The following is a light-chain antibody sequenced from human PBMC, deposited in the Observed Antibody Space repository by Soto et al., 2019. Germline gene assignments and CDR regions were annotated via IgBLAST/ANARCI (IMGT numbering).Light chain of an antibody. CDR3: QQYNIYPLT. V-gene: IGKV1-16*01. Sequence: DVQMTQSPSSLSSSVGDRVTITCRASQDINSYLAWYQQKPGNAPKSLIYGASSLQTGVPSRFSGSESGTDFTLTISNLPPEDSATYYFQQYNIYPLTFGGGTKVQIK. CDR2: GAS. CDR1: QDINSY. J-gene: IGKJ4*01.